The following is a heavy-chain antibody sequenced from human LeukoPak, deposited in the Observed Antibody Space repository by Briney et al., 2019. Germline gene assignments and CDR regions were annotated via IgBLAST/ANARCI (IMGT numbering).Heavy chain of an antibody. J-gene: IGHJ6*03. D-gene: IGHD3-22*01. CDR1: GYSFTSYW. CDR3: ARPLYESSGPPGTYYYYMDV. V-gene: IGHV5-51*01. CDR2: IYPGDSDT. Sequence: GESLKISCKGSGYSFTSYWIGWVRQMPGKGLEWMGIIYPGDSDTRYSPSFQGQVTISADKSISTAYLQWSSLKASDTAMYYCARPLYESSGPPGTYYYYMDVWGKGTTVTVSS.